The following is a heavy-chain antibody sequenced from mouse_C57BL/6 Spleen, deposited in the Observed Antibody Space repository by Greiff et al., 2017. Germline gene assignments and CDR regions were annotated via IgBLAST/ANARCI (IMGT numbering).Heavy chain of an antibody. Sequence: EVQLQQSGPELVKPGASVKISCKASGYTFTDYYMNLVKQSPGKSLEWIGDINPNNGGTSYNQKFKGKATLTVDKSSSTAYVELRSLTSEDSAVYYCARNTPDYFDYWGQGTTLTVSS. CDR1: GYTFTDYY. CDR3: ARNTPDYFDY. V-gene: IGHV1-26*01. D-gene: IGHD5-2*01. CDR2: INPNNGGT. J-gene: IGHJ2*01.